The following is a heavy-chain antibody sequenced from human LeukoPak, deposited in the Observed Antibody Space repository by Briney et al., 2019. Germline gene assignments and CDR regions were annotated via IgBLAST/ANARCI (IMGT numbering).Heavy chain of an antibody. CDR2: IKEDGSAQ. Sequence: GGSLRLSCAASGFTFNGYWMSWVRQAPGKGLEWVANIKEDGSAQYYVDSVKGRFTISRDNAKNSLNLQMNSLRAEDTAVYYCAKVGLYYYDSSGYQNPHSFDYWGQGTLVTVSS. CDR1: GFTFNGYW. J-gene: IGHJ4*02. CDR3: AKVGLYYYDSSGYQNPHSFDY. V-gene: IGHV3-7*01. D-gene: IGHD3-22*01.